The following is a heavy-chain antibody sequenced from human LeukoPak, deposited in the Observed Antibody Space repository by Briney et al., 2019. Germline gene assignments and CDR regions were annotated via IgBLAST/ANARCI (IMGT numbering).Heavy chain of an antibody. Sequence: PSETLSLTCTVSGGSISSYHWSWIRQPPGEGLEWIGYIYYSGSTNYNPSLKSRVTISVDTSKNQFSLKLSSVTAADTAVYYCARQRPHDAFDIWGQGTMVTVSS. CDR1: GGSISSYH. J-gene: IGHJ3*02. D-gene: IGHD1-1*01. CDR2: IYYSGST. V-gene: IGHV4-59*08. CDR3: ARQRPHDAFDI.